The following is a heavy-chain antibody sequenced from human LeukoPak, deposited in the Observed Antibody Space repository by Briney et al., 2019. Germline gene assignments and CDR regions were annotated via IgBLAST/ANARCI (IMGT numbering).Heavy chain of an antibody. V-gene: IGHV5-51*01. CDR1: GYSLTSYW. Sequence: LGESLKISCKGSGYSLTSYWIGWVRQMPGKGLEWMGIIYPGDSDTRYSPSFQGQATISADKSISTAYLQWSSLKASDTAMYYCARRFCGGSCYSGWFDPWGQGTLVTVSS. J-gene: IGHJ5*02. CDR2: IYPGDSDT. CDR3: ARRFCGGSCYSGWFDP. D-gene: IGHD2-15*01.